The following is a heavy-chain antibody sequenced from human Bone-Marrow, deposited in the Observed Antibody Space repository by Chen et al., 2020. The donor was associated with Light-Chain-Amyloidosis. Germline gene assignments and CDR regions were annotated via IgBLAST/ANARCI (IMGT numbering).Heavy chain of an antibody. CDR2: IRYDGSNK. J-gene: IGHJ4*02. D-gene: IGHD4-17*01. V-gene: IGHV3-30*02. Sequence: QVQLVESGGGVVQPGGSLRLSGAESGFTFSSYGIHWVRQAPGKGLEWVAFIRYDGSNKYYADSVESRFTISRDNSKNTLYLQMNSLRAEDTSLYYCAKVHDYGDYGEYYFDYWCQGTLVTVSS. CDR1: GFTFSSYG. CDR3: AKVHDYGDYGEYYFDY.